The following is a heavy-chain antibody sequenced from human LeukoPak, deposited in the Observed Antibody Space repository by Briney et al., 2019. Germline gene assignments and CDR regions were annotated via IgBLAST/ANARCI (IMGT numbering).Heavy chain of an antibody. CDR3: ASLNRADCSSTSCHTHY. Sequence: PGGSLRLSCAASGFTFSNYSMTWVRQAPGKGLEWVSSISSSSSYIYYADSVKGRFTISRDNAKNSLYLQMNSLRAEDTALYYCASLNRADCSSTSCHTHYWGQGTLVTVSS. D-gene: IGHD2-2*01. CDR2: ISSSSSYI. CDR1: GFTFSNYS. J-gene: IGHJ4*02. V-gene: IGHV3-21*01.